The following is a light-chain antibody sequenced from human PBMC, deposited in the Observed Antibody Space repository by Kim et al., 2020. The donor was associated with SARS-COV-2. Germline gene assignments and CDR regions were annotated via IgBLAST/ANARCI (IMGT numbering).Light chain of an antibody. V-gene: IGLV2-14*01. Sequence: SIPSSCPGTSMNVGGYKYVSWYPQHPGKAPKLVIYEVSNRPSGVSNRFSGSESGNPASLTISGLQAEDEADYYCSSYIRGSTNYVFGTGTKVTVL. CDR2: EVS. J-gene: IGLJ1*01. CDR3: SSYIRGSTNYV. CDR1: SMNVGGYKY.